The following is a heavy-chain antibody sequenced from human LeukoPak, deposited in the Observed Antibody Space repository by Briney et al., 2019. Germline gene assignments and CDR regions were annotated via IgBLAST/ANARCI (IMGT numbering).Heavy chain of an antibody. Sequence: HPGGSLRLSCATSGFTFSSYSIHWVRQAPGKGLEWVSVISNDGNTKYYADSVKGRSTISRDNSRNRLYLQINSLRSEDTAVYYCARERAVSGWRSAHFDYWGQGTLVTVSS. J-gene: IGHJ4*02. V-gene: IGHV3-30*14. CDR3: ARERAVSGWRSAHFDY. D-gene: IGHD6-19*01. CDR1: GFTFSSYS. CDR2: ISNDGNTK.